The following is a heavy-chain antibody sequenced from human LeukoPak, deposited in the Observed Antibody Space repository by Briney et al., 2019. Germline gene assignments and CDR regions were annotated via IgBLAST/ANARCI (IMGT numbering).Heavy chain of an antibody. CDR1: GGSISSDDYY. V-gene: IGHV4-30-4*08. Sequence: PSETLSLTCTVSGGSISSDDYYWSWIRQPPGKGLEWIGYIYYSGSTNYNPSLKSRVTISVDTSKNQFSLKLSSVTAADTAVYYCAGRIAAAGNRWFDPWGQGTLVTVSS. D-gene: IGHD6-13*01. CDR3: AGRIAAAGNRWFDP. J-gene: IGHJ5*02. CDR2: IYYSGST.